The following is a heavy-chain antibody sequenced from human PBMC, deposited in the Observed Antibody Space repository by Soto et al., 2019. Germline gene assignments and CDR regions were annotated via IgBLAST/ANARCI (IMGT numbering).Heavy chain of an antibody. D-gene: IGHD3-9*01. Sequence: PVGSQRLSFAASGFTFSSYAMSWVRQAPGKGLEWVSSISDRGQSVFFADSVKGRFTISRDNSNNTLYLQMKSLRADDTAVYYFAAPIGPAGLVRNSFFTIWGPG. CDR1: GFTFSSYA. CDR3: AAPIGPAGLVRNSFFTI. J-gene: IGHJ3*02. V-gene: IGHV3-23*01. CDR2: ISDRGQSV.